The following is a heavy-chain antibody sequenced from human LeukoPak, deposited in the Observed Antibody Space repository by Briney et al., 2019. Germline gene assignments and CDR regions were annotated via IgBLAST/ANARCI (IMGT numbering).Heavy chain of an antibody. Sequence: SETLSRTCTVSGGSISSSSYYWGWIRQPPGKGLEWIGSIYYSGSTYYNPSLKSRVTISVDTSKNQFSLKLSSVTTADTAVYYCARDGVWGQGTLVTVSS. CDR1: GGSISSSSYY. CDR3: ARDGV. CDR2: IYYSGST. V-gene: IGHV4-39*07. J-gene: IGHJ4*02. D-gene: IGHD3-16*01.